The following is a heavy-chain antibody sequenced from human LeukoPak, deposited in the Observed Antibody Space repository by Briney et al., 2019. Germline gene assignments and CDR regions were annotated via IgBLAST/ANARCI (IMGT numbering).Heavy chain of an antibody. CDR2: ISSNGGST. CDR1: GFTFSSYA. J-gene: IGHJ4*02. Sequence: PGGSLRLSCAASGFTFSSYAMHWVRQAPGKGLEYVSAISSNGGSTYYANSVKGRFTISRDNSKNTLYLQMGSLRAEDMAVYYCARPQLTWKCGGDCFSAPFDYWGQGTLVTVSS. D-gene: IGHD2-21*02. V-gene: IGHV3-64*01. CDR3: ARPQLTWKCGGDCFSAPFDY.